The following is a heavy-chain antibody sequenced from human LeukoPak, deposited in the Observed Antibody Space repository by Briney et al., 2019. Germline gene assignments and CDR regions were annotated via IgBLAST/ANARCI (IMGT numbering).Heavy chain of an antibody. CDR3: AKDSGCSGGSCQPDY. CDR2: ISYDGSNK. J-gene: IGHJ4*02. CDR1: GFTFSSYA. V-gene: IGHV3-30*18. D-gene: IGHD2-15*01. Sequence: GGSLRLSCAASGFTFSSYAMSWVRQAPGKGLEWVAVISYDGSNKYYADSVKGRFTISRDNSKNTLYLQMNSLRAEDTAVYYCAKDSGCSGGSCQPDYWGQGTLVTVSS.